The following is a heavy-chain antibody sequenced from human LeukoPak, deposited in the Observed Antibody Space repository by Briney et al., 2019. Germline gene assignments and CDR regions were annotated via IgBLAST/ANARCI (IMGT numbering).Heavy chain of an antibody. CDR2: ITNDGSST. Sequence: PGGSLRLSCAASGLTFSSHWMHWVRQAPGKGLVWVSRITNDGSSTTYAGSVKGRFTISRDNAKNMLYLQVNSLRAEDTAVYYCARDGYSSGWYIWGQGTMVTVSS. J-gene: IGHJ3*02. D-gene: IGHD6-19*01. CDR3: ARDGYSSGWYI. CDR1: GLTFSSHW. V-gene: IGHV3-74*01.